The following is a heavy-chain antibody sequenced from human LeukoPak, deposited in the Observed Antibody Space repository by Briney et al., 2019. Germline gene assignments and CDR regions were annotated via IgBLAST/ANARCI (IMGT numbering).Heavy chain of an antibody. CDR1: GFTFSSYG. CDR3: AGYCSSTSCYGDPWYFDY. V-gene: IGHV3-30*03. Sequence: KTGGSLRLSCAASGFTFSSYGMHWVRRAPGKGLEWVAVISYDGSNKYCADSVKGRFTISRDNSKNTLYLQMNSLRAEDTAVYYCAGYCSSTSCYGDPWYFDYWGQGTLVTVSS. CDR2: ISYDGSNK. D-gene: IGHD2-2*01. J-gene: IGHJ4*02.